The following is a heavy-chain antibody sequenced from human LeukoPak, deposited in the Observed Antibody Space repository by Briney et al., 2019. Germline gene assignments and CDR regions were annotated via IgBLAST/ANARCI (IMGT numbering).Heavy chain of an antibody. V-gene: IGHV3-74*01. CDR1: GFTFSSYW. Sequence: GGSLKLSCAASGFTFSSYWMHWVRQAPGKGLVWVSRINSDGSSTSYADSVKGRFTISRDNAKNTLYLQMNSLRAEDTAVYYCARDKYRSGWSATVPRYWGQGTLVTVSS. CDR2: INSDGSST. CDR3: ARDKYRSGWSATVPRY. D-gene: IGHD6-19*01. J-gene: IGHJ4*02.